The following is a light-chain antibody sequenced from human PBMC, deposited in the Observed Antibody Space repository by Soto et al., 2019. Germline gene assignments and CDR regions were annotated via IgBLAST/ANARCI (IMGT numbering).Light chain of an antibody. CDR2: TNS. CDR1: SSNIGAGYD. CDR3: QSYDSSLSALV. V-gene: IGLV1-40*01. J-gene: IGLJ3*02. Sequence: QAVVTQPPSVSGAPGQGVTISCAGTSSNIGAGYDVHWYQQVPGTAPKLLIYTNSNRPSGVPDRFSGSKSGTSASLAITGLQAADEADYYCQSYDSSLSALVFGGATKLTVL.